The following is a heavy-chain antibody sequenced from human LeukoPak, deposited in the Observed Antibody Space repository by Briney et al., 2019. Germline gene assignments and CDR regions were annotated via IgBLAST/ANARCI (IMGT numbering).Heavy chain of an antibody. V-gene: IGHV4-34*01. Sequence: SETLSLTCAVYGGSFGGYYWSWIRQPPGKGLEWIGEINHSGSTNYNPSLKSRVTISVDTSKNQFSLKLSSVTAADTAVYYCARGGLGYAYYFDYWGQGTLVTVSS. CDR2: INHSGST. CDR1: GGSFGGYY. D-gene: IGHD1-1*01. J-gene: IGHJ4*02. CDR3: ARGGLGYAYYFDY.